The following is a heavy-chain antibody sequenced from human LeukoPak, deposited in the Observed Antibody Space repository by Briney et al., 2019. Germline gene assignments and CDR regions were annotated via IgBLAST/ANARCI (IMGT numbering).Heavy chain of an antibody. CDR1: GVSISSYY. CDR3: ARDLRAGDMDV. CDR2: MYTSGST. V-gene: IGHV4-4*07. J-gene: IGHJ6*03. D-gene: IGHD3-10*01. Sequence: SETLSLTCTVSGVSISSYYWSWIRQPAGKGLEWIGRMYTSGSTNYNPSLKSRVTISGDKSKNQFSLKLNSVTAADTAVYYCARDLRAGDMDVWGKGTTVTVSS.